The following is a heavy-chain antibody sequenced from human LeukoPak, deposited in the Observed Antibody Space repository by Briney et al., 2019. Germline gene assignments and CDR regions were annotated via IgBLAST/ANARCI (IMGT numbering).Heavy chain of an antibody. Sequence: GGSLRLSCAASGFTFDDYGMSWVRQAPGKGLEWISGINWNGGITGYADSVKGRFTISRDNAKNSLYLQMNSLRAEDTAVYYCAKDLSPHSSSSDYWGQGTLVTVSS. CDR3: AKDLSPHSSSSDY. CDR2: INWNGGIT. D-gene: IGHD6-13*01. CDR1: GFTFDDYG. V-gene: IGHV3-20*04. J-gene: IGHJ4*02.